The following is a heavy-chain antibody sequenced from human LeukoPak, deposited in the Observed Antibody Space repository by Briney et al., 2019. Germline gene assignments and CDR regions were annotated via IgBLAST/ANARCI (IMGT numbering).Heavy chain of an antibody. V-gene: IGHV1-2*02. CDR3: ARVKNYYDSSGYLFYFDY. CDR1: GYTFTGYY. J-gene: IGHJ4*02. CDR2: INPNSGGT. Sequence: APAKVSCKASGYTFTGYYMHWVRQAPGQGLEWMGWINPNSGGTNYAQKFQGRVTMTRDTSISTAYMELSRLRSDDTAVYYCARVKNYYDSSGYLFYFDYWGQGTLVTVSS. D-gene: IGHD3-22*01.